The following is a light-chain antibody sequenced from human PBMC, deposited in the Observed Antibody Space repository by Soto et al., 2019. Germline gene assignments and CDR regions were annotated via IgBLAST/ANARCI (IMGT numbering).Light chain of an antibody. V-gene: IGKV3-11*01. CDR2: DAS. CDR3: QQRSNWPPLT. J-gene: IGKJ4*01. Sequence: EIVMTQSPVTLSVSPGETATLSCRASQSVSRNLAWYQQKPGQAPRLLIYDASNRATGIPARFSGSGSGTDFTLTISSLEPEDFAVYYCQQRSNWPPLTFGGGTKVEIK. CDR1: QSVSRN.